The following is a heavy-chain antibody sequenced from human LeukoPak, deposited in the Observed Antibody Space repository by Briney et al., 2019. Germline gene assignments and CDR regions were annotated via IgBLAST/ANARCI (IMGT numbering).Heavy chain of an antibody. CDR3: ARWVEYSSGWPLYFDY. J-gene: IGHJ4*02. V-gene: IGHV4-4*07. D-gene: IGHD6-19*01. CDR1: GGSISSYY. Sequence: KASETQSLTCTVSGGSISSYYWSWIRQPAGKGLEWIGRIYTSGSTNYNPSLKSRVTMSVDTSKNQFSLKLSSVTAADTAVYYCARWVEYSSGWPLYFDYWGQGTLVTVSS. CDR2: IYTSGST.